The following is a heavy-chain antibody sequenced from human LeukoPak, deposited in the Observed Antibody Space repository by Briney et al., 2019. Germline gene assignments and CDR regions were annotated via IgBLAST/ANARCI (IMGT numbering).Heavy chain of an antibody. Sequence: GESLKISCKASGYSFTNYWIAWVRQMPGKGLEWMGIIYPGDSDTRYSPSFQGQVTISADKSISTAYLQWSSLNASDSAMYYCARRAYCGGDCYSDYWGQGTLVTVSS. V-gene: IGHV5-51*01. D-gene: IGHD2-21*02. CDR2: IYPGDSDT. CDR3: ARRAYCGGDCYSDY. CDR1: GYSFTNYW. J-gene: IGHJ4*02.